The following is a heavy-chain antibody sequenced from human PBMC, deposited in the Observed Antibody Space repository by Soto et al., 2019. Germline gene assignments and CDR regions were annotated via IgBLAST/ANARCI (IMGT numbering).Heavy chain of an antibody. CDR2: INHSGST. CDR3: ALWLGEV. D-gene: IGHD3-10*01. J-gene: IGHJ6*02. Sequence: PSETLSLTCAVYGGSFSGYYWNWIRKPPGKGLEWIGEINHSGSTNYNPSLKSRVAISVHTSKYQFSLKLSSVTAADTAVYYCALWLGEVWGQGNTVTVSS. V-gene: IGHV4-34*01. CDR1: GGSFSGYY.